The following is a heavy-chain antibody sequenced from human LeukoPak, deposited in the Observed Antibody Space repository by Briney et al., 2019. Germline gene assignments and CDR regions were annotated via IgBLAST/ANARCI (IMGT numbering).Heavy chain of an antibody. CDR2: ISSSGSTI. V-gene: IGHV3-11*01. J-gene: IGHJ4*02. CDR1: GFTFSDYY. Sequence: GGSLRLSCAASGFTFSDYYMSWIRQAPRKGLEWVSYISSSGSTINYADSVKGRFTISRDSAKKSLFLQMNSLRAEDTAVYYCARVGSSGYPIDYWGQGTLVTVSS. D-gene: IGHD3-22*01. CDR3: ARVGSSGYPIDY.